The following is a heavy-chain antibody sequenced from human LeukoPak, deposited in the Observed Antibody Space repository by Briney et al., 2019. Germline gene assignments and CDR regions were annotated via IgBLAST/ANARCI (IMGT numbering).Heavy chain of an antibody. J-gene: IGHJ4*02. CDR1: GFTFSSYW. V-gene: IGHV3-74*01. CDR2: INSDGSST. CDR3: ARESTMVRGTEDY. Sequence: GGSLRLSCAASGFTFSSYWMHWVRQAPGKGLVWVSRINSDGSSTSYADSVKGRFTISRDNAKNTLYLQMNSLRAEDTAVYYCARESTMVRGTEDYWGQGTLVTVSS. D-gene: IGHD3-10*01.